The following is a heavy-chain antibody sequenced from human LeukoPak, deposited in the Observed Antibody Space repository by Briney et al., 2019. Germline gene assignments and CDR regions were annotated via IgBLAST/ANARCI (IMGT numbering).Heavy chain of an antibody. Sequence: GESLKISCKGSGYIFSTYWIGWVRRMPGKGLEWMGIINPGDSETRYSPSFQGQVTISADKSISAAYLQWSSLKASDTAMYYCARHIQGYSVDYWGQGTLVTVSS. D-gene: IGHD5-18*01. CDR1: GYIFSTYW. V-gene: IGHV5-51*01. J-gene: IGHJ4*02. CDR3: ARHIQGYSVDY. CDR2: INPGDSET.